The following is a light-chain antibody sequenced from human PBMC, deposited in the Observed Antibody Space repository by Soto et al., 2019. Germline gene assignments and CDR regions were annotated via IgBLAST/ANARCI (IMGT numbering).Light chain of an antibody. CDR3: QHYHFLPPMSP. V-gene: IGKV1-33*01. J-gene: IGKJ2*01. Sequence: DIQMTQSPSSLSASVGDRVTITCQASQDISNSLNWYQQKPGKAPKLLIYDASNLNTGVPSRFSGSGSEPHFTFTISSMQPEDFATFYCQHYHFLPPMSPFGHGTTVEIK. CDR2: DAS. CDR1: QDISNS.